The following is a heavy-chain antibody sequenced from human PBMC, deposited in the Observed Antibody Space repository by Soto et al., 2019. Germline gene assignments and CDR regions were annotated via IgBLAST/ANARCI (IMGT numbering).Heavy chain of an antibody. CDR1: GYTFSHYG. D-gene: IGHD3-3*01. CDR3: ARGSAVLRFLEWLMDP. V-gene: IGHV1-18*01. J-gene: IGHJ5*02. Sequence: ASVKVSCKASGYTFSHYGIGWVRQAPGQGLEWMGWISAYNGNRHFAEGLRGRITMTTNTTTSTADMELRSLSSDDTAVYYCARGSAVLRFLEWLMDPWGQGTLSPSPQ. CDR2: ISAYNGNR.